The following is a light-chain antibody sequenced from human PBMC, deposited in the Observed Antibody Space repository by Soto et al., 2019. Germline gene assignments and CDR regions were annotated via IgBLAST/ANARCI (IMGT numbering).Light chain of an antibody. CDR3: QQRSEWPIT. V-gene: IGKV3-11*01. CDR2: DVS. J-gene: IGKJ5*01. CDR1: QSVTSK. Sequence: EVVLTQSPATLSLSPGERATLSCRASQSVTSKLAWYQQKPGQAPSLLIYDVSSRAAGIPARFSGSGSGTDFTLTISSLEPEDFAVYYCQQRSEWPITFGQGTRLEIK.